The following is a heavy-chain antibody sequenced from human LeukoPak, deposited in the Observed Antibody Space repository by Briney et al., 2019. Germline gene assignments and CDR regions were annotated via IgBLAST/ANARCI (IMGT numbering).Heavy chain of an antibody. J-gene: IGHJ5*02. CDR1: GGSISSYY. V-gene: IGHV4-4*07. CDR2: IYTSGST. Sequence: SETLSLTCTVSGGSISSYYRSWIRQPAGKGLEWIGRIYTSGSTNYNPSLKSRVTMSVDTSKNQFSLKLSSVTAADTAVYYCARDSGYSSSWYDNWFDPWGQGTLVTVSS. CDR3: ARDSGYSSSWYDNWFDP. D-gene: IGHD6-13*01.